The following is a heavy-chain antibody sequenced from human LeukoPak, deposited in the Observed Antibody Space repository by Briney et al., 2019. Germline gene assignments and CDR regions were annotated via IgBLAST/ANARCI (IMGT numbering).Heavy chain of an antibody. D-gene: IGHD3-3*01. CDR2: IKQDGSEK. J-gene: IGHJ3*02. CDR3: ARDQADFWRGYPLDVFDI. CDR1: GFTFSSYW. V-gene: IGHV3-7*01. Sequence: GGSLRLSCAASGFTFSSYWMTWVRQAPGKGLEWVANIKQDGSEKYYVDSVKGRFTISRDNAKNSLYLQMNSLRAEDTAVYYCARDQADFWRGYPLDVFDIWGQGTMVTVSS.